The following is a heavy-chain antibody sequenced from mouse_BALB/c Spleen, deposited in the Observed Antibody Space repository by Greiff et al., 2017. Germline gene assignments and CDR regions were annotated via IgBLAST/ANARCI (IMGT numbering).Heavy chain of an antibody. D-gene: IGHD1-1*01. CDR3: ARWGTTVVDY. CDR2: IDPANGNT. V-gene: IGHV14-3*02. CDR1: GFNIKDTY. J-gene: IGHJ2*01. Sequence: VQLKESGAELVKPGASVKLSCTASGFNIKDTYMHWVKQRPEQGLEWIGRIDPANGNTKYDPKFQGKATITADTSSNTAYLQLSSLTSEDTAVYYCARWGTTVVDYWGQGTTLTVSS.